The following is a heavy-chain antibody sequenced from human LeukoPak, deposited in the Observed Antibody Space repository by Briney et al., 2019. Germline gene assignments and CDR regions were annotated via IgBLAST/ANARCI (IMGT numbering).Heavy chain of an antibody. D-gene: IGHD3-3*01. CDR3: ARDELSLGSGYYIHYYYMDV. Sequence: ASVKVSCKASGYTFTSYDINWVRQATGQGLEWMGWMNPNSGNTGYAQKFQGRVTMTRNTSISTAYMELSSLRSEDTAVYFCARDELSLGSGYYIHYYYMDVWGKGTTVTVSS. J-gene: IGHJ6*03. CDR1: GYTFTSYD. CDR2: MNPNSGNT. V-gene: IGHV1-8*01.